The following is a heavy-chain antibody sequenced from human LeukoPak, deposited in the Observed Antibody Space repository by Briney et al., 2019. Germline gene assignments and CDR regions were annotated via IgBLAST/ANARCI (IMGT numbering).Heavy chain of an antibody. CDR1: GFTFSSYS. J-gene: IGHJ4*02. CDR3: ARERGSSLVDY. D-gene: IGHD6-6*01. V-gene: IGHV3-48*04. CDR2: ISSSSSTI. Sequence: PGGSLRLSCAASGFTFSSYSMNWVRQAPGKGLEWVSYISSSSSTIYYADSVKGRFTISRDNAKNSLYLQMNSLRAEDTAVYYCARERGSSLVDYWGQGTLVTVSS.